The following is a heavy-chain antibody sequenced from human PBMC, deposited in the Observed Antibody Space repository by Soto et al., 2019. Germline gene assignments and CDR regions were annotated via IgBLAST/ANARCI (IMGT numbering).Heavy chain of an antibody. V-gene: IGHV4-61*08. J-gene: IGHJ5*02. CDR3: EGDWGQYCFDP. Sequence: SSTXSLTCTVSVNSLTVGANYLNWVRQPPGKDMEWIGYIYHGGTTKYNISLKSRLTISQDTSKNQFSLEIHSVVPSDTAVYYCEGDWGQYCFDPWGQGLLVNVSS. D-gene: IGHD2-15*01. CDR2: IYHGGTT. CDR1: VNSLTVGANY.